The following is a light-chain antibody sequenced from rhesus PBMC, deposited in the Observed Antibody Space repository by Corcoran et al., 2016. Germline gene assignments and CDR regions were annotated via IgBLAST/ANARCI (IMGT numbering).Light chain of an antibody. Sequence: DIQMTQSPSSLSASVGDTVTITCRASQSISSWLDWYQQKPGKAPKLLIYKASSLQSGVPSRFSGIGSGTDFTLPISILQPEDFATYYCLQYSSSPWTFGQGTKVEIK. J-gene: IGKJ1*01. CDR1: QSISSW. CDR2: KAS. CDR3: LQYSSSPWT. V-gene: IGKV1-22*01.